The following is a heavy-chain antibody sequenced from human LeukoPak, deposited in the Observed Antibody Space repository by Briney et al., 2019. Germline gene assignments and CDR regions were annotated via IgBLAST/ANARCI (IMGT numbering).Heavy chain of an antibody. D-gene: IGHD4-11*01. J-gene: IGHJ4*02. Sequence: PSETLSLTCTVSGGSISSSSYYWGWIRQPPGKGLEWIGEINHSGSTNYNPSLKSRVTISVDTSKNQFSLKLSSVTAADTAVYYCATYFTVTEYYFDYWGQGTLVTVSS. CDR3: ATYFTVTEYYFDY. V-gene: IGHV4-39*07. CDR1: GGSISSSSYY. CDR2: INHSGST.